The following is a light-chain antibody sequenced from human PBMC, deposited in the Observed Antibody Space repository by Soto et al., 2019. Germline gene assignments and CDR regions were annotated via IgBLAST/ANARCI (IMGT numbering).Light chain of an antibody. CDR2: EVS. Sequence: QSALTQPASVSGSPGQSITISCTGISSDVGVNNYVSWYQQHPGKAPKLMIYEVSNRPSGISNRFSGSKSDNTASLTISGLQAEDEADYYCSAYTRISTWVFGGGTKLTVL. J-gene: IGLJ3*02. CDR3: SAYTRISTWV. V-gene: IGLV2-14*01. CDR1: SSDVGVNNY.